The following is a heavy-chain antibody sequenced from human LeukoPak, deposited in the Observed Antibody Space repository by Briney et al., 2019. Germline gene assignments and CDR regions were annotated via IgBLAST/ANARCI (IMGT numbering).Heavy chain of an antibody. CDR2: ISGSGGNT. CDR3: AKTPSGTWAYYFDY. D-gene: IGHD6-25*01. Sequence: GGSLRLSCAASGFTFNSYVMNWARQAPGKGLEWVSGISGSGGNTNYADSVKGRFTISRDNSKNTLYLQMNSLRAEDTAVYYCAKTPSGTWAYYFDYWGQGTLVTVSS. J-gene: IGHJ4*02. CDR1: GFTFNSYV. V-gene: IGHV3-23*01.